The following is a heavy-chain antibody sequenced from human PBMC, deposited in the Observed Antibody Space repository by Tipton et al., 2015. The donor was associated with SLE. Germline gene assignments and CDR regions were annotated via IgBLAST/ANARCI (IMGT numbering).Heavy chain of an antibody. CDR3: ARDPLVRSPGAGGFFDL. J-gene: IGHJ4*01. V-gene: IGHV4-61*02. CDR2: FYTPGNN. D-gene: IGHD3-16*02. CDR1: GGAISSDSHY. Sequence: TLSLTCTVSGGAISSDSHYWTWIRQPAGKGLEWIGRFYTPGNNHSNPSLKSRVTMSVDTSKNQFSLKLTSVTAADTAVYYCARDPLVRSPGAGGFFDLWGHGTLVTVSS.